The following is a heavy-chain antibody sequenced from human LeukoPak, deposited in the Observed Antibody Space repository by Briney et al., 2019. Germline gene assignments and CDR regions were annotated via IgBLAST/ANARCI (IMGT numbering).Heavy chain of an antibody. CDR3: ARGSQQLVDSADY. CDR1: GFTLSSYA. J-gene: IGHJ4*02. D-gene: IGHD6-13*01. V-gene: IGHV3-30*04. CDR2: ISYDGSNK. Sequence: GGSLRLSCAASGFTLSSYAMHWVRQAPGKGLEWVAVISYDGSNKYYADSVRGRFTISRDNSKNTLYLQMNSLRAEDTAVYYCARGSQQLVDSADYWGQGTLVTVSS.